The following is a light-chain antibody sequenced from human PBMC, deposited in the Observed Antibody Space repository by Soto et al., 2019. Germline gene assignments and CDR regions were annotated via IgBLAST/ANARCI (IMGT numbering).Light chain of an antibody. Sequence: EKVLTQSPGTLSLSPGERVTLSCRASQDIRSHLAWYQQKPGQAPRLLIFDASSRATGIPDRFSGSGSGTDFTLSISRLEPEDFAVYYCQQYGTSPRTFGQGTKVDI. J-gene: IGKJ1*01. V-gene: IGKV3-20*01. CDR2: DAS. CDR1: QDIRSH. CDR3: QQYGTSPRT.